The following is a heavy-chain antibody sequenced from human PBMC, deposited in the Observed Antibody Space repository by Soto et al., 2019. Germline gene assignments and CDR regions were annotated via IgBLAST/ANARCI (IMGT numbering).Heavy chain of an antibody. V-gene: IGHV3-7*03. J-gene: IGHJ4*02. D-gene: IGHD1-26*01. CDR1: GFTFSSYW. CDR2: IKQDGSEK. CDR3: ARDYVVGTFDY. Sequence: EVQLVESGGGLVQPGGSLRLSCAASGFTFSSYWMSWVRQAPGEGLEWVANIKQDGSEKYYVDSVKGRFTISRDNAKNSLYLQMNSLRAEDTAVYYCARDYVVGTFDYWGQGTLVTVSS.